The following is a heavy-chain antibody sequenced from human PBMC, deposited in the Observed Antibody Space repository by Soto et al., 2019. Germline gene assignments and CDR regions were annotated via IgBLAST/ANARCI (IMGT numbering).Heavy chain of an antibody. Sequence: GGSLRLSCAASGFSVRTNYMSWVRQAPGKGLEWVSVFESGGRIYYADSVKGRFIISRDYARNTVDLQLNSLRADDTAAYYCARAGVTPDFFDYWGQGTLVTVSS. CDR2: FESGGRI. CDR1: GFSVRTNY. D-gene: IGHD2-21*02. CDR3: ARAGVTPDFFDY. V-gene: IGHV3-53*01. J-gene: IGHJ4*02.